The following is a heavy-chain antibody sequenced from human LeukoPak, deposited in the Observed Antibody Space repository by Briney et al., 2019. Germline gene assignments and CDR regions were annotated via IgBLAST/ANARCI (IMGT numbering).Heavy chain of an antibody. Sequence: PSQTLSLTCTVSGGSISSGGYYWSWIRQPPGKGLEWIGYIYHSGSTYYNPSLKSRVTISVDRSKNQFSLKLSSVTAADTAVYYCARRREYAENSGSYYFDYWGQGTLVTVSS. J-gene: IGHJ4*02. V-gene: IGHV4-30-2*01. CDR3: ARRREYAENSGSYYFDY. CDR1: GGSISSGGYY. CDR2: IYHSGST. D-gene: IGHD1-26*01.